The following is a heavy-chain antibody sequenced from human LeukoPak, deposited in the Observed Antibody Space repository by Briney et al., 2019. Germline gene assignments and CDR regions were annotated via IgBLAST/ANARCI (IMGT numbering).Heavy chain of an antibody. CDR3: ARGRGYYYYYYYMDV. J-gene: IGHJ6*03. Sequence: ASVKVSCKASGYTFTSYGINWVRQATGQGLEWMGWMNPNSGNTGYAQKFQGRVTMTRNTSISTAYMELSSLRSEDTAVYYCARGRGYYYYYYYMDVWGKGTTVTVSS. V-gene: IGHV1-8*02. CDR1: GYTFTSYG. CDR2: MNPNSGNT. D-gene: IGHD6-25*01.